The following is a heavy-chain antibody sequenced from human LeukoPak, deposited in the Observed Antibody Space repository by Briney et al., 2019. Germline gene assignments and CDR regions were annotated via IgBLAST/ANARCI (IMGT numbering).Heavy chain of an antibody. CDR3: AKDHYYDSSGGFDY. J-gene: IGHJ4*02. CDR2: IYSGGST. V-gene: IGHV3-53*05. D-gene: IGHD3-22*01. Sequence: GGSLRLSCAASGFTVSSNYMSWVRQAPGKGLEWVSVIYSGGSTYYADSVKGRFTISRDNSKNTLYLQMNSLRAEDTAVYYCAKDHYYDSSGGFDYWGQGTLVTVSS. CDR1: GFTVSSNY.